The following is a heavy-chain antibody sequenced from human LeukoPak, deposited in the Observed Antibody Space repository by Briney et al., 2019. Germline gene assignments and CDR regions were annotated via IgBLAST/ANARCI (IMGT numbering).Heavy chain of an antibody. D-gene: IGHD2-15*01. V-gene: IGHV1-2*02. Sequence: ASVKVSCKASGYTFTSYAMNWVRQAPGQGLEWMGWINPNSGGTNYAQKFQGRVTMTRDTSISTAYMELSRLRSDDTAVYYCARALKSGYCSGGSCSEAFDIWGQGTMVTVSS. CDR1: GYTFTSYA. J-gene: IGHJ3*02. CDR3: ARALKSGYCSGGSCSEAFDI. CDR2: INPNSGGT.